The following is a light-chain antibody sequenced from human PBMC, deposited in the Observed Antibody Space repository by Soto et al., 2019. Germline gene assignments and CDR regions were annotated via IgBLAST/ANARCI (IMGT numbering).Light chain of an antibody. CDR3: QQRSNWPRT. V-gene: IGKV3-11*01. Sequence: ETVLTQSPATLSLSPGERATLSCRASQSVSSYLAWYQQKPGQAPRLLIYDASNRATGIPARFSGSGSGTDFTLNISSLEPEDFAVYYCQQRSNWPRTFGQGTKVDI. CDR1: QSVSSY. CDR2: DAS. J-gene: IGKJ1*01.